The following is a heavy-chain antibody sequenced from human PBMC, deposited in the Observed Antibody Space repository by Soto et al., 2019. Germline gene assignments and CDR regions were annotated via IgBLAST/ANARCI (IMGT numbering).Heavy chain of an antibody. CDR3: AKNQGVELVPLATVDWFDP. D-gene: IGHD1-26*01. Sequence: PGGCMRLSCAACGLIVEIFGVSWVRQAPGKGLEWISSISGSGFKKYYADSVKGRFTISRDNSKSTVYLELNNLSAEDTAVYHCAKNQGVELVPLATVDWFDPWGQGSVVTVSS. CDR1: GLIVEIFG. V-gene: IGHV3-23*01. J-gene: IGHJ5*02. CDR2: ISGSGFKK.